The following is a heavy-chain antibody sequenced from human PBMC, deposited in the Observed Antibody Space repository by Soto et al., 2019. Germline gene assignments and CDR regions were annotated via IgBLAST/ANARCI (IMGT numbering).Heavy chain of an antibody. CDR1: GYTFTGYY. J-gene: IGHJ6*02. V-gene: IGHV1-2*02. Sequence: QVQLVQSGAEVKKPGASVKVSCKASGYTFTGYYMHWVRQAPGQGLEWMGWINPNSGGTNYAQKFQGRVTMTRDTFISTAYMELSRLRSDDTAVYYCAREGCFTSTSCSYGMDVWGQGTTVTVSS. CDR3: AREGCFTSTSCSYGMDV. D-gene: IGHD2-2*01. CDR2: INPNSGGT.